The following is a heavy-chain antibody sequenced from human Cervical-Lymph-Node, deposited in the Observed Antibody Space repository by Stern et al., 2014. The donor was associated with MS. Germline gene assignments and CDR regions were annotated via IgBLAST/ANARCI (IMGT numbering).Heavy chain of an antibody. D-gene: IGHD5-12*01. Sequence: QEQLVLSGAAVNKPGPSVKVSCKASGGTFSSYAIRWGPQPPGQGFEWMGGIIPIFGTANYAQKFQGRVTITADESTSTAYMELSSLRSEDTAVYYCARGNSGYDTAFDYWGQGTLVTVSS. J-gene: IGHJ4*02. CDR3: ARGNSGYDTAFDY. CDR2: IIPIFGTA. V-gene: IGHV1-69*01. CDR1: GGTFSSYA.